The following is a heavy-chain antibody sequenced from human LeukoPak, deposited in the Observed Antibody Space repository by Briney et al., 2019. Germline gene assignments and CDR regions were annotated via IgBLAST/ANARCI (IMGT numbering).Heavy chain of an antibody. CDR2: IYYSGST. CDR1: GGSIGSYY. V-gene: IGHV4-59*08. Sequence: PSETLSLTCTVSGGSIGSYYWSWIRQPPGKGLEWIGYIYYSGSTNYNPSLKSRVTISVDTSKNQFSLKLSSVTAADTAVYYCARLGPPDYDFWSGYYLTPRGLYYYYGMDVWGQGTTVTVSS. D-gene: IGHD3-3*01. J-gene: IGHJ6*02. CDR3: ARLGPPDYDFWSGYYLTPRGLYYYYGMDV.